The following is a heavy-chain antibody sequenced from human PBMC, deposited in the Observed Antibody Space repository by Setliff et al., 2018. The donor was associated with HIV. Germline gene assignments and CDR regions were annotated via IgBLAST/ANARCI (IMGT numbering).Heavy chain of an antibody. V-gene: IGHV4-4*07. CDR1: GGSISSYY. CDR3: AIDEGRATGSWWDQSASWYLDY. CDR2: ISAAGTI. D-gene: IGHD6-13*01. J-gene: IGHJ4*01. Sequence: SETLSLTCTVSGGSISSYYWSWIRQPAGKRLEFIGRISAAGTINYNPSLRSRVTLSVDTSENQFSLTVNSVTAADTAMYFCAIDEGRATGSWWDQSASWYLDYWGHGILVTVSS.